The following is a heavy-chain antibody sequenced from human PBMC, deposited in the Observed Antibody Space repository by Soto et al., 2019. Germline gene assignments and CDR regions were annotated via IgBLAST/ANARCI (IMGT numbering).Heavy chain of an antibody. V-gene: IGHV1-8*01. Sequence: ASVKVSCKASGYTFTSYDINWVRQATGQGLEWMGWMNPNSGNTGYAQKFQDRVTMTRNTSISTAYMELSSLRSEDTAVYYCARPVVQLSGDAFDIWGQGTMVTVSS. D-gene: IGHD1-1*01. CDR1: GYTFTSYD. J-gene: IGHJ3*02. CDR2: MNPNSGNT. CDR3: ARPVVQLSGDAFDI.